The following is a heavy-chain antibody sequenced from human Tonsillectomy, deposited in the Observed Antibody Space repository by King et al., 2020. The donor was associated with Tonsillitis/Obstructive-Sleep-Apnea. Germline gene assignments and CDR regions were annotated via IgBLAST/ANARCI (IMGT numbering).Heavy chain of an antibody. V-gene: IGHV3-7*03. CDR3: PRPNTDGYNTHI. J-gene: IGHJ3*02. D-gene: IGHD5-24*01. CDR1: GFTFSSYW. Sequence: VQLVESGGGLVQPGGSLRLSCAASGFTFSSYWMSWVRQAPGKGLEWVANIKLDGIGKYYVDSVKGRFTISRDNAKNSLYLQSNSLRAEDTAVYYCPRPNTDGYNTHIWGQGTMVTVSS. CDR2: IKLDGIGK.